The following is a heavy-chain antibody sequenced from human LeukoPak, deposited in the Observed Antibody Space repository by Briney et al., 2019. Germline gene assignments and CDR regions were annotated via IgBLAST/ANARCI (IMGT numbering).Heavy chain of an antibody. CDR1: GFTFSNFA. V-gene: IGHV3-23*01. CDR2: ISDSGGST. CDR3: ASSDCSSSGCQIFGSEGFDF. D-gene: IGHD2-2*01. Sequence: PGGSLRLSCAASGFTFSNFAMTWVRQAPEKGLEWVSTISDSGGSTYYADSVKGRFTISRDNSKNTLFLQMNSLRAEDTAVYYCASSDCSSSGCQIFGSEGFDFWGPGTLVTVSS. J-gene: IGHJ1*01.